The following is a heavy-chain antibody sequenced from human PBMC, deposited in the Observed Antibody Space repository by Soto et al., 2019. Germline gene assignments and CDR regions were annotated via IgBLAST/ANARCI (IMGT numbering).Heavy chain of an antibody. CDR2: IYYSGST. D-gene: IGHD3-22*01. CDR1: GGSVSTYY. V-gene: IGHV4-59*02. CDR3: ARTYDDSGPNSGGYGFDI. J-gene: IGHJ3*02. Sequence: PSETLSLTCTVSGGSVSTYYWSWIRQPPGKGLEWIAYIYYSGSTSYNPSLKSRVTISVDTSKNQFSLKLSSVTAADTAVYYCARTYDDSGPNSGGYGFDIWGQGTMVTV.